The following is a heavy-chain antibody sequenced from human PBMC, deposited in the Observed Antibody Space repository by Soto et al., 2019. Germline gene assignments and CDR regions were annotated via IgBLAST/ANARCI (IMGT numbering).Heavy chain of an antibody. CDR2: IYYSGIT. CDR3: ARDRIQPWFTSGDYGLDV. D-gene: IGHD5-18*01. Sequence: SETLSLTCTVSGGSISSYYWSWIRQPPGKGLEWIGYIYYSGITNYNPSLKSRVTISVDTSKNQFSLKLSSVTAADTAVYYCARDRIQPWFTSGDYGLDVWGQGTTVTV. CDR1: GGSISSYY. V-gene: IGHV4-59*01. J-gene: IGHJ6*02.